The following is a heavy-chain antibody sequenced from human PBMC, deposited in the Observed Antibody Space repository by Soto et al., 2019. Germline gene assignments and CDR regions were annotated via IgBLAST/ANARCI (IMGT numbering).Heavy chain of an antibody. CDR1: GFTFDDYA. Sequence: EVQLVESGGGLVQPGRSLRLSCAASGFTFDDYAMHWVRQAPGKGLEWVSGISWNSGSIGYADSVKGRFTISRDNAKNSLYLQMNSLRAEDTALYYCAKDIDTTTDLWYFDLWGRGTLVTVSS. CDR3: AKDIDTTTDLWYFDL. D-gene: IGHD1-1*01. J-gene: IGHJ2*01. V-gene: IGHV3-9*01. CDR2: ISWNSGSI.